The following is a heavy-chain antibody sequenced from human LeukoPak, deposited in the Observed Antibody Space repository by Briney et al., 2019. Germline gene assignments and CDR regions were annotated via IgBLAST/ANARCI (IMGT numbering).Heavy chain of an antibody. CDR3: AHRQPSYYYGSGSYGRDEFDY. J-gene: IGHJ4*02. CDR1: GFSLSTSGVG. Sequence: SGPTLVKPTQTLTLTCTFSGFSLSTSGVGVGWIRQPPGKALEWLALIYWDDDKRYSPSLKSRLTITKDTSKNQVVLTMTNMDPVDTATYYCAHRQPSYYYGSGSYGRDEFDYWGQGTLVTVSS. CDR2: IYWDDDK. V-gene: IGHV2-5*02. D-gene: IGHD3-10*01.